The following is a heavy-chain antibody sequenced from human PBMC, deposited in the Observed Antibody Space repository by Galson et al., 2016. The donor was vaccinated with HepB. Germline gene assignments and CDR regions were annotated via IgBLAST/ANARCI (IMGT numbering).Heavy chain of an antibody. CDR2: MTDSGGST. V-gene: IGHV3-23*01. D-gene: IGHD4-17*01. J-gene: IGHJ4*02. CDR3: AKRTAHDYGALLDY. CDR1: GFTFRSYA. Sequence: SLRLSCAASGFTFRSYAMSWVRQAPGKGLEWVSTMTDSGGSTYYADSVKGRFTISRENSKNTLFLQMNSLRVEDTAMYYCAKRTAHDYGALLDYWGQGTLVTVSS.